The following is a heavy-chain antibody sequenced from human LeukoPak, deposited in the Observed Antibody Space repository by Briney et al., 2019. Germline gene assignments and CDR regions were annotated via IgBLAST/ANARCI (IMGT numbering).Heavy chain of an antibody. D-gene: IGHD4-23*01. CDR2: INPNSGDT. CDR3: ARDLRGNSMFFDY. V-gene: IGHV1-2*02. J-gene: IGHJ4*02. Sequence: GASVKVSCKAPGYTFTDDYVHWVRQAPGQGLEWMGWINPNSGDTHYPQKFQGRVTLTSDTSISTAYMELSRLSPDDTAVYYCARDLRGNSMFFDYWGQGALVTVSS. CDR1: GYTFTDDY.